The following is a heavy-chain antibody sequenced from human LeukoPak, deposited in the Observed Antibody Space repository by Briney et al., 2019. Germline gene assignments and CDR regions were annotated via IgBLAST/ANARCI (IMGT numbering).Heavy chain of an antibody. Sequence: SETLSLTCAVYGGSFSGYYWSWIRQPPGKGLEWIGEINHSGSTNYNPSLKSRVTISVDTSKNQFSLKLSSVTAADTAVYYCARLGLRAGYSSGWYLDYWGQGTLVTVSS. J-gene: IGHJ4*02. CDR3: ARLGLRAGYSSGWYLDY. V-gene: IGHV4-34*01. CDR1: GGSFSGYY. CDR2: INHSGST. D-gene: IGHD6-19*01.